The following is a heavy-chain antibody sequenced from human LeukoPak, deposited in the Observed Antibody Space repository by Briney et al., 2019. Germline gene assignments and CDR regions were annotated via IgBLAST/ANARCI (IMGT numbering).Heavy chain of an antibody. V-gene: IGHV1-2*02. CDR1: GYTFSGYY. CDR3: ARALRYDDSSGYYAY. J-gene: IGHJ4*02. Sequence: VASVKVSCKASGYTFSGYYMHWVRQAPGQGLEWMGWINPNSGATNYAQTLQGRVTMTRDTSISIVYMELSRLRTDGTAVYYCARALRYDDSSGYYAYWGQGTLVTVSS. CDR2: INPNSGAT. D-gene: IGHD3-22*01.